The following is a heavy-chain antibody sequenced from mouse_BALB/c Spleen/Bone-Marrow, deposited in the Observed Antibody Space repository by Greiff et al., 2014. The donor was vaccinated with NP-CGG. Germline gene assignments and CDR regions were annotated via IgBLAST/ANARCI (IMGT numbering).Heavy chain of an antibody. J-gene: IGHJ3*01. Sequence: EVQVVESGGGLVQPGGSLKLSCAASGFDFSGYWMTWVRQAPGKGLEWIGEINPNSRTINYKPSLKEKFIMSRDNAKNTLYLQRSKVRSEDTDFYDCARNGYYGSMTYWGQGTLVTVSA. V-gene: IGHV4-1*02. CDR2: INPNSRTI. CDR3: ARNGYYGSMTY. CDR1: GFDFSGYW. D-gene: IGHD1-2*01.